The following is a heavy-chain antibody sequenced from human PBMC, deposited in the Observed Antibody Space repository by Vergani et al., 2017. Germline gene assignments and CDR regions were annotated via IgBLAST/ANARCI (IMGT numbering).Heavy chain of an antibody. V-gene: IGHV3-33*01. J-gene: IGHJ6*03. CDR2: IWYDGSKE. D-gene: IGHD2-8*01. Sequence: QVQLEESGGGVVQPGRSLRLSCAGSGFTLSSHAMHWVRQAPGKGLEWVAFIWYDGSKEYYADSVKGRVTISRDNSKNTIYLQINNLRAADTAVYYCARSGYCAHGVCYMTYYYYMDVWGKGTAVTVSS. CDR3: ARSGYCAHGVCYMTYYYYMDV. CDR1: GFTLSSHA.